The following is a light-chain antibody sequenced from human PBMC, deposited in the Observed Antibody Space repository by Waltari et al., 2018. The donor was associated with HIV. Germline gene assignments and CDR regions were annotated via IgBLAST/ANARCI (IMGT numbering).Light chain of an antibody. CDR1: SSNIGSNP. Sequence: QSVLTQPPSASGTPGQRVTISCSGSSSNIGSNPVNWYQQLPGTAPKLLIYSNNQRPAGVPDRFSGSKSGTSASLAISGLQSEDEADYYCATWDDRLNGYVFATGTKVTVL. CDR2: SNN. CDR3: ATWDDRLNGYV. J-gene: IGLJ1*01. V-gene: IGLV1-44*01.